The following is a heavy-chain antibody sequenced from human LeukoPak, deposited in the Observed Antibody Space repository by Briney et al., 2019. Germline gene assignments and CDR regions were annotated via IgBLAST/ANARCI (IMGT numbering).Heavy chain of an antibody. D-gene: IGHD1-1*01. V-gene: IGHV3-11*01. Sequence: GGSLRLSCATSGFTFSDYYMSWIRQAPGKGLEWVSYISSSGSTIYYTGSVNGRFTISRDNAKNSLYLQMNSLRAEDTAVYCCARRVQIIDAFDIWGQGTMVTVSS. CDR2: ISSSGSTI. CDR3: ARRVQIIDAFDI. J-gene: IGHJ3*02. CDR1: GFTFSDYY.